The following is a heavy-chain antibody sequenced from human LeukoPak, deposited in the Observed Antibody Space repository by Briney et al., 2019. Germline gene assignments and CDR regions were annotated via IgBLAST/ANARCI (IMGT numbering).Heavy chain of an antibody. J-gene: IGHJ4*02. CDR1: GYSFTSYW. CDR2: IYPGDSDT. Sequence: GESLKISCTGSGYSFTSYWIAWLRQMPGKGLEWMGIIYPGDSDTRYSPSFQGQVTISADKSISTAYLQWSSLKASDTAMYYCARLSGYYDSSGYFDYWGQGTLVTVSS. D-gene: IGHD3-22*01. CDR3: ARLSGYYDSSGYFDY. V-gene: IGHV5-51*01.